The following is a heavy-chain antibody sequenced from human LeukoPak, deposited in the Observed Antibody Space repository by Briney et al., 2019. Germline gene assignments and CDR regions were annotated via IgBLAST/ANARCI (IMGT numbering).Heavy chain of an antibody. D-gene: IGHD1-26*01. CDR1: GFTPSSYS. CDR2: IGSNSVPT. CDR3: ARAGWELTPSPFDY. J-gene: IGHJ4*02. Sequence: GGSPRLSRAASGFTPSSYSMNSVRHAPGKGLEWVSGIGSNSVPTVYADSVKGRFTISRDNSKSMLYLQMDSLRAEDTAVYYCARAGWELTPSPFDYWGQGTLVTVSS. V-gene: IGHV3-23*01.